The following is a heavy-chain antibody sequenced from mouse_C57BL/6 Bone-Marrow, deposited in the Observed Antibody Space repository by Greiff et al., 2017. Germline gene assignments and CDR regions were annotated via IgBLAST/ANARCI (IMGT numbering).Heavy chain of an antibody. J-gene: IGHJ3*01. CDR2: IDPSDSYT. CDR3: APICYYGSSFAY. D-gene: IGHD1-1*01. Sequence: VQLQQPGAELVKPGASVKLSCKASGYTFTSYWMQWVKQRPGQGLEWIGEIDPSDSYTNYNQKFKGKATLTVDTSSSTAYMQLSSLTSEDSAVYYCAPICYYGSSFAYWGQGTLVTVSA. V-gene: IGHV1-50*01. CDR1: GYTFTSYW.